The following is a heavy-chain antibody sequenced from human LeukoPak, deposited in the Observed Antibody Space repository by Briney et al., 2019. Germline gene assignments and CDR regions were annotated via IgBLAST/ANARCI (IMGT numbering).Heavy chain of an antibody. CDR2: ISLNSGSI. V-gene: IGHV3-9*01. CDR1: GFTFDDYA. D-gene: IGHD6-13*01. Sequence: GGSLRLSCAASGFTFDDYAMHWVRQAPGKGLEWVSGISLNSGSIGYADSVKGRFTISRDNAKNSLYLQMNSLRAEDTALYYCAKVAAAGTFDYWGQGTLVTVSS. J-gene: IGHJ4*02. CDR3: AKVAAAGTFDY.